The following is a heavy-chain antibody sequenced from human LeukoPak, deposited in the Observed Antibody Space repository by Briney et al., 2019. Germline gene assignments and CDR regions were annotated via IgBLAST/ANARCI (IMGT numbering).Heavy chain of an antibody. Sequence: GGSLRLSCAASGFTFSSYEMNWVRQAPGKGLEWVSYISSGGSTIYYADSVKGRFTISRDNAKNTLNLQMNSLRAEDTAVYYCAKGSIAVAFNDAFDIWGQGTMVTVSS. D-gene: IGHD6-19*01. CDR3: AKGSIAVAFNDAFDI. CDR2: ISSGGSTI. J-gene: IGHJ3*02. CDR1: GFTFSSYE. V-gene: IGHV3-48*03.